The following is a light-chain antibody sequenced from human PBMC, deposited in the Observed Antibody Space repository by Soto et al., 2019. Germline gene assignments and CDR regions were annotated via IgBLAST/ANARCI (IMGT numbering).Light chain of an antibody. CDR1: QSISSW. CDR2: DVF. J-gene: IGKJ1*01. CDR3: QLYKSHYT. V-gene: IGKV1-5*01. Sequence: DIQMTQSPSTLSASVGDRVTITCRASQSISSWLPWYQQKPGKAPKLLIYDVFSLESGVPSRFSGSGSGTEFTLIISSLQPDDFATYYRQLYKSHYTFGQGTKVEMK.